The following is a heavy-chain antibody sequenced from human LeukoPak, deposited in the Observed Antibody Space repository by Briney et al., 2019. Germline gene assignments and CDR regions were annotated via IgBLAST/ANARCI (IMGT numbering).Heavy chain of an antibody. V-gene: IGHV3-23*01. D-gene: IGHD3-10*01. Sequence: PGGSLRLSCAASGFTFSSYWMHWVRQAPGKGLEGVSAISGSGGSTYYADSVKGRFTISRDNSKNTLYLQMNSLRAEDTAVYYCANQDVLLWFGELLSSGYWGQGTLVTVSS. CDR3: ANQDVLLWFGELLSSGY. CDR1: GFTFSSYW. CDR2: ISGSGGST. J-gene: IGHJ4*02.